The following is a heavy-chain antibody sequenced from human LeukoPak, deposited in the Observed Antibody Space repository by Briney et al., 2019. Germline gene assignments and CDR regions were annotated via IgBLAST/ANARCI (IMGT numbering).Heavy chain of an antibody. CDR2: IYHSGST. Sequence: PSKTLSLTCTVSGYSISSGYYWGWIRQPPGKGLEWIGSIYHSGSTYYNPSLKSRVTISVDTSKNQFSLKLSSVTVADTAVYYCARERDCSSTSCYDPWGQGTLVTVSS. CDR1: GYSISSGYY. V-gene: IGHV4-38-2*02. D-gene: IGHD2-2*01. J-gene: IGHJ5*02. CDR3: ARERDCSSTSCYDP.